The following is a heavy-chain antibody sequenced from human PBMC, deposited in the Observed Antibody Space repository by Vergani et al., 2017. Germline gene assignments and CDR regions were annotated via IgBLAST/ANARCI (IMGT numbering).Heavy chain of an antibody. Sequence: QVQLQQWGAGLLKPSETLSLTCGISGGSFSGYCSTWTRQAPGKGLEWIGEVDHTGNVNYNPSLKSRVTISLDPSENQVSLKLISVTAADTAVYYCARGLGPEWPIGPYWGPGTLVTVSS. V-gene: IGHV4-34*01. CDR3: ARGLGPEWPIGPY. CDR2: VDHTGNV. CDR1: GGSFSGYC. D-gene: IGHD3-3*01. J-gene: IGHJ4*02.